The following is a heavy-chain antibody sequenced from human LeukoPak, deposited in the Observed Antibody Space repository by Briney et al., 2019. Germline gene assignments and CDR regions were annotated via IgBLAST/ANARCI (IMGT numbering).Heavy chain of an antibody. CDR3: ARGVILYYYYGMDV. J-gene: IGHJ6*02. CDR2: IIPILGIA. V-gene: IGHV1-69*04. CDR1: GGTFSSYA. Sequence: ASVKVSCKASGGTFSSYAISWVRQAPGPALEGMGRIIPILGIANYAQKFQGRVTITGDKSTSTAYMELSSLRSEDTAVYYCARGVILYYYYGMDVWGQGTTGTVSS. D-gene: IGHD2/OR15-2a*01.